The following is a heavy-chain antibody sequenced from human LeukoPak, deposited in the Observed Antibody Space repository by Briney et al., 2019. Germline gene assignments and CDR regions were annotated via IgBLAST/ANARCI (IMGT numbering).Heavy chain of an antibody. CDR2: ISDDGRRK. J-gene: IGHJ4*02. CDR1: GFSFISYG. Sequence: GGSLSLSCAASGFSFISYGMHWVHQAPGKGLEWVGVISDDGRRKDYAESVKGRFTISRDNSKDTLYLQMNSLRAEDTAVYYCAKRPSDYGDYVSYLDYWGQGTLATVSS. CDR3: AKRPSDYGDYVSYLDY. D-gene: IGHD4-17*01. V-gene: IGHV3-30*18.